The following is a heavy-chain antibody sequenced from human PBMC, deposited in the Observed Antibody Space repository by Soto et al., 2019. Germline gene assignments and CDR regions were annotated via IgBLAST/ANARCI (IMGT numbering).Heavy chain of an antibody. CDR3: ARGVEEKTGYYGMDV. J-gene: IGHJ6*02. Sequence: PSETLSLTCTVSGGSISSGGYCWSWIRQHPGKGLEWIGYIYYSGSTYYNPSLKSRVTISVDTSKNQFSLKLSSVTAADTAVYYCARGVEEKTGYYGMDVWGQGTTVTVSS. V-gene: IGHV4-31*03. D-gene: IGHD1-1*01. CDR1: GGSISSGGYC. CDR2: IYYSGST.